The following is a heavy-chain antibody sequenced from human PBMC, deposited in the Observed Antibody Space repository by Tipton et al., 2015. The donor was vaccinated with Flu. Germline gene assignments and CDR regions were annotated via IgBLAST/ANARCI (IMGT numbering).Heavy chain of an antibody. CDR3: ARDRPEYVDNPQWYFDL. CDR2: ISSSANTI. J-gene: IGHJ2*01. CDR1: GFTFSYYE. V-gene: IGHV3-48*03. D-gene: IGHD3-9*01. Sequence: AASGFTFSYYEMNWVRQAPGKGLEWVSYISSSANTIHYADSVKGRFTIPRDNAKNSLYLQMSSLRAEDTAVYYCARDRPEYVDNPQWYFDLWGRGTLVAVSS.